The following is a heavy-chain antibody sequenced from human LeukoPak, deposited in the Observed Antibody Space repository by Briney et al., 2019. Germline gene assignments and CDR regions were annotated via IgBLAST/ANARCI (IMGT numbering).Heavy chain of an antibody. Sequence: GASVKVSCKASGGTFSSYAISWVRQAPGQGREWMGGIIPIFGTANYAQKFQGRVTITADESTSTAYMELSSLRSEDTAVYYWARTVSGYSYAFDYWGQGTRVTVSA. D-gene: IGHD5-18*01. J-gene: IGHJ4*02. V-gene: IGHV1-69*13. CDR3: ARTVSGYSYAFDY. CDR1: GGTFSSYA. CDR2: IIPIFGTA.